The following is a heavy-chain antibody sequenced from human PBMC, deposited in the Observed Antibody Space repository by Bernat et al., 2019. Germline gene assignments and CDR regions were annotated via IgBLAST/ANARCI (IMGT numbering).Heavy chain of an antibody. CDR1: GFTFSTFG. CDR2: ISSSSASI. J-gene: IGHJ4*02. Sequence: EVQLLQSGGGLVKPGGSLRLSCAASGFTFSTFGMKWVRQAPGKGLEWVSSISSSSASIYYADSVKGRFTISRDNAKNSLYLQMNSLRAEDTAVYYCARGNIAVAGTDYWGQGTLVTVSS. CDR3: ARGNIAVAGTDY. D-gene: IGHD6-19*01. V-gene: IGHV3-21*01.